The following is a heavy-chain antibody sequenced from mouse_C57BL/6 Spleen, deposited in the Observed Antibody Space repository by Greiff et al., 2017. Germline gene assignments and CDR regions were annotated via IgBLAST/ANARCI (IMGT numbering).Heavy chain of an antibody. D-gene: IGHD2-10*01. CDR3: AGSYWNYFDY. CDR2: ISSGSSTI. J-gene: IGHJ2*01. V-gene: IGHV5-17*01. CDR1: GFTFSDYG. Sequence: EVKLMESGGGLVKPGGSLKLSCAASGFTFSDYGMHWVRQAPEKGLEWVAYISSGSSTIYYADTVKGRFTISRDNAKDTLFLQMTSLRSEDMAMYYCAGSYWNYFDYWGQGTTLTVSS.